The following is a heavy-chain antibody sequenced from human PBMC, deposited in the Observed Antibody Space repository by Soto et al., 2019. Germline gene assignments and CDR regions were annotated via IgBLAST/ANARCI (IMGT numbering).Heavy chain of an antibody. Sequence: SETLSLTCIVSGDSIDNTVFFWNWIRQHPEKGLEWIGYISSSGKTYYNPSLKSRVTMSLDTSRNQFSLNLTSVTAADTAVYFCARHISGAYPNSNWFDPWGQGTLVTVSS. CDR2: ISSSGKT. CDR3: ARHISGAYPNSNWFDP. D-gene: IGHD4-17*01. J-gene: IGHJ5*02. V-gene: IGHV4-31*03. CDR1: GDSIDNTVFF.